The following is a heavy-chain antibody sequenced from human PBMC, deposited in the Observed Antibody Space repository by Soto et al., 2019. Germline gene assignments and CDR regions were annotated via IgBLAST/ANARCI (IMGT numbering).Heavy chain of an antibody. CDR2: IWYDGSNK. V-gene: IGHV3-33*01. CDR3: ARVHCGGDCYSPFDY. Sequence: QVQLVEYGGGVVQPGRSLRLSCAASGYTFSSYGMHWVRQAPGKWLEWVAVIWYDGSNKYYADSVKGRFTISRDNSKNTLYLQMNSLRAEDTAVYYCARVHCGGDCYSPFDYWGQGTLVTVSS. D-gene: IGHD2-21*02. J-gene: IGHJ4*02. CDR1: GYTFSSYG.